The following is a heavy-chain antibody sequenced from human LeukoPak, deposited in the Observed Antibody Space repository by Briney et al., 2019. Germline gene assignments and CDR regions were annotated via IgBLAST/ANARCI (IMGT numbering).Heavy chain of an antibody. CDR2: IYTSGST. CDR3: ARDFGAGDLNYFDY. CDR1: GGSISSYY. J-gene: IGHJ4*02. V-gene: IGHV4-4*07. Sequence: SETLSLTSTVSGGSISSYYWSWIRQPAGKGLEWIGRIYTSGSTNYNPSLKSRVTMSVDTSKNQFSLKLSSLTAAATAVYYCARDFGAGDLNYFDYWGQGTLVTVSS. D-gene: IGHD3-16*01.